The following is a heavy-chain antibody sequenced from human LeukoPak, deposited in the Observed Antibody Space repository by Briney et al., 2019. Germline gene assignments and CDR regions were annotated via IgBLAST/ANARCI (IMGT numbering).Heavy chain of an antibody. V-gene: IGHV1-2*02. J-gene: IGHJ4*02. CDR1: GYTFTGYF. D-gene: IGHD6-19*01. CDR2: INPNSGGT. Sequence: GASVKVSRKASGYTFTGYFMHWVRQAPGQGLEWMGWINPNSGGTNYAQKFQGRVTMTRDTSISTAYMKLSRLRSDDTAVYYCARGAVYSSGWYFDYWGQGTLVTVSS. CDR3: ARGAVYSSGWYFDY.